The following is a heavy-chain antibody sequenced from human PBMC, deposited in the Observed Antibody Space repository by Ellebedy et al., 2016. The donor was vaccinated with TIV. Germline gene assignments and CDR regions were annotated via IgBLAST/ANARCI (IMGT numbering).Heavy chain of an antibody. D-gene: IGHD3-10*01. CDR1: GYTFIDYG. Sequence: AASVKVSCKSSGYTFIDYGVTWVRQAPGQGLDWMGWVSAYSGNTNYAENLQGRVTMTTDTSTDTAYMELRSLRSDDTAVYFCARDSGSGTYYRNGMDVWGQGTTVTVSS. J-gene: IGHJ6*02. CDR2: VSAYSGNT. V-gene: IGHV1-18*01. CDR3: ARDSGSGTYYRNGMDV.